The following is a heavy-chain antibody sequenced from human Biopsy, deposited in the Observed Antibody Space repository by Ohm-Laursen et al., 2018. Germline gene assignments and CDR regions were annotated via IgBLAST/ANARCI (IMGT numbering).Heavy chain of an antibody. Sequence: ASVKVSCKASGYTFTGYYMHWVRQAPGQGLEWMGWITADNTNSAQKFQGRLTMTTDISTSTAYMDLKGLRSDDTAIYYCARAFGGAYYSYAFDLWGQGTLVTVSS. J-gene: IGHJ3*01. D-gene: IGHD2-21*02. V-gene: IGHV1-18*04. CDR2: ITADNT. CDR1: GYTFTGYY. CDR3: ARAFGGAYYSYAFDL.